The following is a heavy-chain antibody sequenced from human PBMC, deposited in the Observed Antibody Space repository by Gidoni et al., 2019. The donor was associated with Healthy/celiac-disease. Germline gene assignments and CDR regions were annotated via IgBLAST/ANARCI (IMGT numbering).Heavy chain of an antibody. CDR2: IKSKTDGGTT. V-gene: IGHV3-15*01. CDR3: TTGQLNYYYYYYYMDV. J-gene: IGHJ6*03. CDR1: GFTFSNAW. D-gene: IGHD2-2*01. Sequence: EVQLVESGGGLVKPGGSLRLSCAASGFTFSNAWMSWVRQAPGKGLEWVGRIKSKTDGGTTDYAAPVKGRFTISRDDSKNTLYLQMNSLKTEDTAVYYCTTGQLNYYYYYYYMDVWGKGTTVTVSS.